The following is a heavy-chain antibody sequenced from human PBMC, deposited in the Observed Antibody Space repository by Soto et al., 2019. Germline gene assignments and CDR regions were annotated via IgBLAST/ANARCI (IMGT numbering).Heavy chain of an antibody. CDR1: GFTFSSYG. CDR3: AKDRRQLWPHLYYGMDV. J-gene: IGHJ6*02. CDR2: ISYDGSNK. Sequence: GGSLRLSCAASGFTFSSYGMHWVRQAPGKGLEWVAVISYDGSNKYYADSVKGRFTISRDNSKNTLYLQMNSLRAEDTAVYYCAKDRRQLWPHLYYGMDVWGQGTTVTVSS. V-gene: IGHV3-30*18. D-gene: IGHD5-18*01.